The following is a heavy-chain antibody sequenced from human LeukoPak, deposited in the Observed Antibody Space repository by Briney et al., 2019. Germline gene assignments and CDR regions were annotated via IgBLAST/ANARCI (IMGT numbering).Heavy chain of an antibody. V-gene: IGHV3-30*18. J-gene: IGHJ5*02. D-gene: IGHD3-3*01. CDR3: AKGDYLEWFPNWFDP. Sequence: PGRSLRLSCAASGFTFSTYGMHWVRQAPGKGLEWVAFISYDGNKKDYSDSVKGRFIISRDNFRTTMYLQMNSLRLEDTAVYYCAKGDYLEWFPNWFDPWGQGTLVAVSS. CDR1: GFTFSTYG. CDR2: ISYDGNKK.